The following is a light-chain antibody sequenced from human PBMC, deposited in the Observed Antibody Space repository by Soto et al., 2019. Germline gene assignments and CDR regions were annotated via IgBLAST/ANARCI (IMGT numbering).Light chain of an antibody. CDR1: QSVDRY. CDR2: DAS. CDR3: QQRYNWPPT. Sequence: EVVLTQSPDTLSLSPGETATLSCRASQSVDRYVAWYQQKPGQAPRLLISDASNRATGIPARFSGSGSGTDFALTISSLEPEDFAVYYCQQRYNWPPTFGGGTKVDIK. V-gene: IGKV3-11*01. J-gene: IGKJ4*01.